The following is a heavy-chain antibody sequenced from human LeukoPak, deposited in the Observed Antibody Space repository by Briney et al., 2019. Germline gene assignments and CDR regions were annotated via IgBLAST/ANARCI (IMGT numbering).Heavy chain of an antibody. CDR3: ARDFYDDHGYRYFDF. V-gene: IGHV3-21*01. J-gene: IGHJ4*02. Sequence: GGSLRLSCAASGFIFSTYSMNWVRQTPGKGLEWVSSIRSSGFIYYANSVKGRFTISRDSAKNSLYLQMNSLRVEDTAVYYCARDFYDDHGYRYFDFWGQGTLVTVSS. CDR2: IRSSGFI. D-gene: IGHD5-18*01. CDR1: GFIFSTYS.